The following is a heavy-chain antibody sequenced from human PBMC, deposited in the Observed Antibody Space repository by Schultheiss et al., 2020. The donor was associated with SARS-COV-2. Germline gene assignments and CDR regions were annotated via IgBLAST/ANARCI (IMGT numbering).Heavy chain of an antibody. Sequence: SETLSLTCTVSGGSISSSSYYWGWIRQPPGKGLEWIGSIYYSGSTYYNPSLKSRVTISVDTSKNQFSLKLSSVTAADTAVYYCARPAWGGRGYRPGYFDYWGQGTTVTVSS. CDR3: ARPAWGGRGYRPGYFDY. D-gene: IGHD6-25*01. V-gene: IGHV4-39*01. CDR1: GGSISSSSYY. CDR2: IYYSGST. J-gene: IGHJ4*03.